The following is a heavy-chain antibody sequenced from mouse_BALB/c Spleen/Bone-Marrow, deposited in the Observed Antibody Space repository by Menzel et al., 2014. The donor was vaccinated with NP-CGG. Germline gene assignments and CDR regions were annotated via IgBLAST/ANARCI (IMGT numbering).Heavy chain of an antibody. D-gene: IGHD2-2*01. J-gene: IGHJ3*01. V-gene: IGHV1S81*02. CDR3: ARAGGYDGFAY. Sequence: VQLQQSGAELVKPGASVKLSCKASGYTFTSYWMHWVKQRPGQGLEWIGEINPSNGRADYNEKFRSKATLTVDRSFSTAYMQLSSLTSEDSAVYYCARAGGYDGFAYWGQGTLSLSLQ. CDR1: GYTFTSYW. CDR2: INPSNGRA.